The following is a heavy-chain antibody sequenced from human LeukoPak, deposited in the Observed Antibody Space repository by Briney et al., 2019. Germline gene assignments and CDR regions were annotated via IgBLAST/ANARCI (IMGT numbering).Heavy chain of an antibody. CDR1: GFTFSSYS. CDR2: IKQDGSEK. V-gene: IGHV3-7*01. D-gene: IGHD3-9*01. J-gene: IGHJ6*03. Sequence: GGSLRLSCAASGFTFSSYSMNWVRQAPGKGLEWVANIKQDGSEKYYVDSVKGRFTISRDNAKNSLYLQMNSLRAEDTAVYYCARESDMTGPPYYYYMDVWGKGTTVTISS. CDR3: ARESDMTGPPYYYYMDV.